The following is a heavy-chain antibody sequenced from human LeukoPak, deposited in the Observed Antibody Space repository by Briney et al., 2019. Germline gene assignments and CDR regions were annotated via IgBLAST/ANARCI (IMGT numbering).Heavy chain of an antibody. CDR1: GFTFSSYA. D-gene: IGHD3-10*01. CDR3: ARDQGSGRTYYYGMDV. CDR2: ISYDGRNK. V-gene: IGHV3-30-3*01. Sequence: GGSLRLSCAASGFTFSSYAMHWVRQAPGKGLQWVAVISYDGRNKYYADSVKGRFTISRDSSKNTLYLQMNSLRAEDTAVYYCARDQGSGRTYYYGMDVWGQGTTVTVSS. J-gene: IGHJ6*02.